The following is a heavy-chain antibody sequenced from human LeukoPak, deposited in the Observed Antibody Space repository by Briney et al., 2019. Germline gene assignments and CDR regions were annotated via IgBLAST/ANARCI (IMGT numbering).Heavy chain of an antibody. D-gene: IGHD4-11*01. J-gene: IGHJ5*02. Sequence: GGSLRLSCAASGFTFSNYAMNWVRQAPGKGLEWVSGISGSGGSTYYADSVKGRFTISRDSSKNTLYLQVNSLRAEDTAVYYCAKGDRDYMSNWFDPWGQGTLVTVSS. CDR3: AKGDRDYMSNWFDP. V-gene: IGHV3-23*01. CDR1: GFTFSNYA. CDR2: ISGSGGST.